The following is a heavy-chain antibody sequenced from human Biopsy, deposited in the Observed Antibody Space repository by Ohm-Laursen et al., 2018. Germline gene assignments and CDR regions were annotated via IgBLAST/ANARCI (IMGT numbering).Heavy chain of an antibody. Sequence: ASVKVSCKASGYTFTTYDINWVRQATGQGLEWMGWMNPNTGNTGFAQKFQGRITMTRNTSISTAYMELRSLRSDDTAVYYCARGGGYNWNNGWFDPWGQGTLVTVSS. V-gene: IGHV1-8*01. CDR1: GYTFTTYD. CDR2: MNPNTGNT. CDR3: ARGGGYNWNNGWFDP. D-gene: IGHD1/OR15-1a*01. J-gene: IGHJ5*02.